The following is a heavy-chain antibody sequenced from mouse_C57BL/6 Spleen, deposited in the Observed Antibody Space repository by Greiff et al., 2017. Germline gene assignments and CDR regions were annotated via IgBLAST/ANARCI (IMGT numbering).Heavy chain of an antibody. V-gene: IGHV1-50*01. D-gene: IGHD3-1*01. J-gene: IGHJ1*03. Sequence: VQLQQPGAELVKPGASVKLSCKASGYTFTSYWMQWVKQRPGQGLEWIGEIDPSDSYTNYNQKFKGKATLTVDTSSSTAYMQLSSLTSEDSAVYYCARGATGRYFDVWGTGTTVTVSS. CDR1: GYTFTSYW. CDR2: IDPSDSYT. CDR3: ARGATGRYFDV.